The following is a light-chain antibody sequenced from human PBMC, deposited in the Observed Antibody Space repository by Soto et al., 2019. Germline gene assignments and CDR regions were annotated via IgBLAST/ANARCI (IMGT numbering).Light chain of an antibody. Sequence: ILLTQSPDTLSVSPGERVTLSCRASKSVTINLAWYQHTPGQSPRLLISGASSGATGLPSRFSGSGSGTDFTLTINSLQSEDAAVYYCQQYHHWPVTFGGGTKVEIK. CDR3: QQYHHWPVT. CDR1: KSVTIN. CDR2: GAS. V-gene: IGKV3-15*01. J-gene: IGKJ4*01.